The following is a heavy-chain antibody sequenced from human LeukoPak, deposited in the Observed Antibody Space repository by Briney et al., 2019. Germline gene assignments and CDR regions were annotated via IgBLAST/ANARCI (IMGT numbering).Heavy chain of an antibody. D-gene: IGHD3-3*01. CDR3: ARGPYDFWSASWFDP. J-gene: IGHJ5*02. CDR2: ISYDGSNK. Sequence: GGSLRLSCAASGFTFSSYAMHWVRQAPGKGLEWVAVISYDGSNKYYADSVKGRFTISRGNSKNTLYLQMNSLRPEDTAVYYCARGPYDFWSASWFDPWGQGTLVTVSS. CDR1: GFTFSSYA. V-gene: IGHV3-30-3*01.